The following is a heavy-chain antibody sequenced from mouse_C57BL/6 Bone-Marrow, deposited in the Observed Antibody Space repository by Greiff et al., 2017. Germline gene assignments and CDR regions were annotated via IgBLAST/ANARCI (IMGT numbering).Heavy chain of an antibody. CDR3: TSRGSSYNY. D-gene: IGHD1-1*01. CDR1: GYTFTDYE. CDR2: IDPETGGT. V-gene: IGHV1-15*01. J-gene: IGHJ2*01. Sequence: VKLVESGAELVRPGASVTLSCKASGYTFTDYEMHWVKQTPVHGLEWIGAIDPETGGTAYNQKFKGKAILTADKSSSTAYMELRSLTSEDSAVYYCTSRGSSYNYWGQGTTLTVSS.